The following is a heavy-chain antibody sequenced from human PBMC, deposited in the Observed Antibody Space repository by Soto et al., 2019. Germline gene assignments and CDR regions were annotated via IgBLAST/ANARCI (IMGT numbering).Heavy chain of an antibody. V-gene: IGHV4-34*01. D-gene: IGHD6-25*01. J-gene: IGHJ1*01. Sequence: SETLSLTCAVHGGSFSGYFWSWIRQPPGKGLEWIGEINHGGTTNYYPSLKSRVTMSVDTSKNQISLRLTSVTAADTAVYFCASDPFSRDGGVLEYFEYWGQGSLVTVSS. CDR1: GGSFSGYF. CDR3: ASDPFSRDGGVLEYFEY. CDR2: INHGGTT.